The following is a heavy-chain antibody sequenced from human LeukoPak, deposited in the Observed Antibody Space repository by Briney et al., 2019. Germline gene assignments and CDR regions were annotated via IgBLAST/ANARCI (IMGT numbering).Heavy chain of an antibody. Sequence: SETLSLTCAVSGGSFSGYYWTWIRQPPGKGLEWIGEINHSGNANYNPSLKSRVTISLDMSENHFSLKLTSVNAADTAVYYCARGQGTVTTHWGQGTLVTVSS. J-gene: IGHJ4*02. CDR2: INHSGNA. CDR3: ARGQGTVTTH. CDR1: GGSFSGYY. V-gene: IGHV4-34*01. D-gene: IGHD4-17*01.